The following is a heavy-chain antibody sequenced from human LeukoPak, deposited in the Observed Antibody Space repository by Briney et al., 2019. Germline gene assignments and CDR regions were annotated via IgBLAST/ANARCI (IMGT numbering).Heavy chain of an antibody. V-gene: IGHV3-30*18. CDR3: AKTGSYYTISNWFDP. D-gene: IGHD3-10*01. CDR1: GFTFRSYG. J-gene: IGHJ5*02. Sequence: PGRSLRLSCAASGFTFRSYGMHWVRQAPGKGLEWVAVISYDGSNKYYADSVKGRFTISRDNSKNTLYLQMNSLRAEDTAVYYCAKTGSYYTISNWFDPWGQGTLVTVSS. CDR2: ISYDGSNK.